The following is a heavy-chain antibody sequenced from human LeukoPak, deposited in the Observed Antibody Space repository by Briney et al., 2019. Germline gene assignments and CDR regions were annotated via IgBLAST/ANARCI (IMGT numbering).Heavy chain of an antibody. CDR3: ARSYFISDTFDI. Sequence: GASVKVSCKASGYTFGDYYMHWVRQAPGQGLEWMGWINPSSGGTNYAQKFQGRVTMTRDTSISTAYMELSRLRSDDTAVYYCARSYFISDTFDIWGQGTMVTVSS. CDR2: INPSSGGT. D-gene: IGHD3-10*01. V-gene: IGHV1-2*02. J-gene: IGHJ3*02. CDR1: GYTFGDYY.